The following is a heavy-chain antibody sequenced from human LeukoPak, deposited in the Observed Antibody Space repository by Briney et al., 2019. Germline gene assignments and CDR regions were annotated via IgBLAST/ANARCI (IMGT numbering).Heavy chain of an antibody. V-gene: IGHV3-9*01. CDR1: GFTFDDYA. CDR3: AKDEAYGDYVNYFDY. CDR2: ISWNSGSI. J-gene: IGHJ4*02. Sequence: GGSLRLSCAASGFTFDDYAMHWVRQAPGKGPEWVSGISWNSGSIGYADSVKGRFTISRDNAKNSLYLQMNSLRAEDTALYYCAKDEAYGDYVNYFDYWGQGTLVTVSS. D-gene: IGHD4-17*01.